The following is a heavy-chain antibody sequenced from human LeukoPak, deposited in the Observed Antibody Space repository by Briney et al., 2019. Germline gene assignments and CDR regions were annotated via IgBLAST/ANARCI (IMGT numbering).Heavy chain of an antibody. Sequence: GGSLRLACAASGFTFSNYAMSWVRHAPGKGLEWVSAIGVNTYYTDSVKGRFTISRDNAKNTLYLQMNRLSAEDTALYYCARDTVTLGAQGENGDFFDCWGQGTLVTVSS. CDR1: GFTFSNYA. CDR2: IGVNT. V-gene: IGHV3-23*01. D-gene: IGHD3-16*01. CDR3: ARDTVTLGAQGENGDFFDC. J-gene: IGHJ4*02.